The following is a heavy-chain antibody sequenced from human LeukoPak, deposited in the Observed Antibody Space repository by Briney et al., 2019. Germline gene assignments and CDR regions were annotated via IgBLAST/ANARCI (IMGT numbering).Heavy chain of an antibody. CDR2: ISAYNGNT. Sequence: ASVEVSCKASGYTFTSYGISWVRQAPGQGLEWMGWISAYNGNTNYAQKLQGRVTMTTDTSTSTAYMELRSLRSDDTAVYYCARDPTYYDFWSGYYTGLYLDYWGQGTLVTVSS. J-gene: IGHJ4*02. CDR1: GYTFTSYG. V-gene: IGHV1-18*01. D-gene: IGHD3-3*01. CDR3: ARDPTYYDFWSGYYTGLYLDY.